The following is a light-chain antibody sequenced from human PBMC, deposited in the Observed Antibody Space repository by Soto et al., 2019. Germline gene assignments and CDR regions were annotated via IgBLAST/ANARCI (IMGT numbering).Light chain of an antibody. CDR3: SSYTNTNTYV. CDR1: SSDVGAYDS. Sequence: QSVLTQPASVSGSPGQSITISCTGTSSDVGAYDSVSWYQQHPGKAPKLMIYEVINRSSGVSNRFSGSKSGNTASLTISGLQAEDEADYHCSSYTNTNTYVFGTGTKVT. V-gene: IGLV2-14*01. CDR2: EVI. J-gene: IGLJ1*01.